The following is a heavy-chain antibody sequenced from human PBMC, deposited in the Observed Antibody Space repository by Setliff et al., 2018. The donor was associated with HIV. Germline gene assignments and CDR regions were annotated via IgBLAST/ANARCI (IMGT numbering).Heavy chain of an antibody. V-gene: IGHV4-38-2*01. CDR2: IYQSGSI. CDR3: ARPRRVRSRAWYWFDI. Sequence: PSETLSLTCAASGYSINSGFSRAWIRQPPGQGPQWIGSIYQSGSIYYNPSLQSRVTISVDSSKNQFSLNLSSVTAADTAVYYCARPRRVRSRAWYWFDIWGQGTLVTVSS. CDR1: GYSINSGFS. D-gene: IGHD6-19*01. J-gene: IGHJ5*02.